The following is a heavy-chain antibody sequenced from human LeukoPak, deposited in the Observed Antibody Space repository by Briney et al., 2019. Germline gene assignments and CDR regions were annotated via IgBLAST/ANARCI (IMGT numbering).Heavy chain of an antibody. J-gene: IGHJ4*02. Sequence: GGSPRLSCVVSGFXFSDYYMDWVRQTPGKGLEWIGRTKAKVDNYVTEYAASVKGRFTISRDESKSSLYLQMNSLKTEDTAVYYCARDNIGSYDYWGQGTRVTVSS. CDR2: TKAKVDNYVT. D-gene: IGHD3-10*01. CDR1: GFXFSDYY. CDR3: ARDNIGSYDY. V-gene: IGHV3-72*01.